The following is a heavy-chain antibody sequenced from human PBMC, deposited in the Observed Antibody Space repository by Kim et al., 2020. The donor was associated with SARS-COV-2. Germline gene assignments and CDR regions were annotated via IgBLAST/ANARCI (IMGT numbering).Heavy chain of an antibody. CDR3: ATGCSSTSCYLVVGYYYYGMDV. D-gene: IGHD2-2*01. CDR2: FDPEDGET. Sequence: ASVKVSCKVSGYTLTELSMHWVRQAPGKGLEWMGGFDPEDGETIYAQKFQGRVTMTEDTSTDTAYMELSSLRSEDTAVYYCATGCSSTSCYLVVGYYYYGMDVWGQGTTVTVSS. J-gene: IGHJ6*02. V-gene: IGHV1-24*01. CDR1: GYTLTELS.